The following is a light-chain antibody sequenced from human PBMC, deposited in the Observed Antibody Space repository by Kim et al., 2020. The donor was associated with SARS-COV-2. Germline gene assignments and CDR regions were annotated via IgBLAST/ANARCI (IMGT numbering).Light chain of an antibody. V-gene: IGLV3-19*01. CDR3: NSRDSSGNHAV. Sequence: ALGQTVRITSQGDSLRSYYASWYQQKPGQAPVLVIYGKNNRPSGIPDRFSGSSSGNTASLTITGAQAEDEADYYCNSRDSSGNHAVFGGGTQLTVL. CDR2: GKN. J-gene: IGLJ7*01. CDR1: SLRSYY.